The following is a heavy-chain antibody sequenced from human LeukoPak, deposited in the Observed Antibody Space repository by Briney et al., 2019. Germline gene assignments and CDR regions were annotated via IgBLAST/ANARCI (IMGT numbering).Heavy chain of an antibody. Sequence: SETLSLTCTVSGYSISSGYYWGWIRQPPGKGLEWVGSIYHSGSTYYNPSLKSRVTISVDTSKNQFSLKLSSVTAADTAVYYCARARRLFTIFGVVFDYWGQGTLVTVSS. CDR2: IYHSGST. CDR3: ARARRLFTIFGVVFDY. J-gene: IGHJ4*02. D-gene: IGHD3-3*01. CDR1: GYSISSGYY. V-gene: IGHV4-38-2*02.